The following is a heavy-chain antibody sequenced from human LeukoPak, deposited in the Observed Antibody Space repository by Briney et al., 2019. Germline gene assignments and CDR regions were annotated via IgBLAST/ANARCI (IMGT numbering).Heavy chain of an antibody. Sequence: GGSLRLSCAASGFTFSSYGMHWVRQAPGKGLEWVAVISYAGSTEYYADSVKGRFTISRDNYKNTLYLQINSLGAEDTAVYYCTKEPIPVAGGYYFDYWGQGTLVTVSS. J-gene: IGHJ4*02. D-gene: IGHD6-19*01. CDR1: GFTFSSYG. CDR3: TKEPIPVAGGYYFDY. V-gene: IGHV3-30*18. CDR2: ISYAGSTE.